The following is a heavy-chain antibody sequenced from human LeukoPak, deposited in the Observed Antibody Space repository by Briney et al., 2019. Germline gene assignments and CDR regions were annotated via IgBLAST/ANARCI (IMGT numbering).Heavy chain of an antibody. V-gene: IGHV4-30-4*01. Sequence: SETLSLTCTVSGGSISSGDYYLSWIRQPPGKGLESIVYIYYSGSTYYNPSLKSRVTISVDTSKNQFSLKLSSVTAADTAVYYCARDLVDYYGSGSYYNPDWYFDLWGRGTLVTVSS. D-gene: IGHD3-10*01. CDR2: IYYSGST. CDR1: GGSISSGDYY. CDR3: ARDLVDYYGSGSYYNPDWYFDL. J-gene: IGHJ2*01.